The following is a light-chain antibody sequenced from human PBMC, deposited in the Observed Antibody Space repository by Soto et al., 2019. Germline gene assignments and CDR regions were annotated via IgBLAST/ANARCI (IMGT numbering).Light chain of an antibody. CDR1: QDISNY. CDR3: QQYDNPLII. J-gene: IGKJ3*01. Sequence: DIQMTQSPSSLSASVGDRVTITCQASQDISNYLNWYQQKPGKAPKLLIYDASNLETGVPSRFSGSGSGTDFTFTISSLQPEDIATYYCQQYDNPLIIFGPGTKVDIK. CDR2: DAS. V-gene: IGKV1-33*01.